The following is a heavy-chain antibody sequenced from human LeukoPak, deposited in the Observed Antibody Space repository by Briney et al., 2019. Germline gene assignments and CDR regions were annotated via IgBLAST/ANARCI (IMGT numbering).Heavy chain of an antibody. V-gene: IGHV3-15*01. CDR2: IKSKTDGGTT. Sequence: PGGSLRLSCAASEFTFTNAWMSWVRQAPGKGLEWIGRIKSKTDGGTTDYAAPVKGRFTISRDDSENTLYLQMNSLKTEDTAVYFCTTETNWYFDLWGRGTLVTVSS. CDR3: TTETNWYFDL. D-gene: IGHD1-1*01. J-gene: IGHJ2*01. CDR1: EFTFTNAW.